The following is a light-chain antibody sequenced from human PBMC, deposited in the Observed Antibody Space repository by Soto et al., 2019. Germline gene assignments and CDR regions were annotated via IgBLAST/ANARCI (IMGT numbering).Light chain of an antibody. J-gene: IGKJ1*01. V-gene: IGKV3-20*01. CDR3: QQYGSSSWT. CDR2: GTS. Sequence: EIVLTQSPGTLSLSPGERATLSCRASQSVSSSYLVWYQQKPGQAPRLLIYGTSSRATAIPDRFSGSGSGTDFTLTISRLEPEDFAVYYCQQYGSSSWTFGQGTKVDNK. CDR1: QSVSSSY.